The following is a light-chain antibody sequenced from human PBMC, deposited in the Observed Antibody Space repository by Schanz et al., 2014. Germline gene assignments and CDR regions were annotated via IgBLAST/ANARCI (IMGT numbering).Light chain of an antibody. CDR2: DAS. CDR1: QSLGHY. CDR3: QQRSSWPLT. V-gene: IGKV3-11*01. Sequence: EIVLTQSPDTLSLSPGERATLSCRASQSLGHYLAWYQQKPGQAPRLLIYDASNRATGIPARFSGSGSGTNFTLTISSLEPEDFAIYYCQQRSSWPLTFGGGTKVEIK. J-gene: IGKJ4*01.